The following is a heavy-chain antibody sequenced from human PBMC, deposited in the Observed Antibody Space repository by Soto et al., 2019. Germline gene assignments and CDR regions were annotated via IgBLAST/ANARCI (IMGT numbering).Heavy chain of an antibody. V-gene: IGHV5-51*01. CDR1: GYSFTSYW. CDR3: ARSGYCSSTSCFFENYYFDY. CDR2: IYPGDSDT. D-gene: IGHD2-2*03. J-gene: IGHJ4*02. Sequence: GESLKISCKGSGYSFTSYWIGGVRQMPGKGLEWMGIIYPGDSDTRYSPSFQGQVTISADKSISTAYLQWSSLKASDTAMYYCARSGYCSSTSCFFENYYFDYWGQGTLVTVSS.